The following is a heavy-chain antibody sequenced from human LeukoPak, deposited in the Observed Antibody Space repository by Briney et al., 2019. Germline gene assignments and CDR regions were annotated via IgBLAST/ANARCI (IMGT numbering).Heavy chain of an antibody. V-gene: IGHV4-59*01. CDR2: IYYSGST. D-gene: IGHD7-27*01. Sequence: SETLSLTCTVSGGSISSYYWSWIRQPPGKGLEWIGYIYYSGSTNYNPSLKSRVTISVDTSKNQFSLKLSSVTAADTAVYYCARAAVTGEYYFDYWGQGTQVTVSS. CDR1: GGSISSYY. CDR3: ARAAVTGEYYFDY. J-gene: IGHJ4*02.